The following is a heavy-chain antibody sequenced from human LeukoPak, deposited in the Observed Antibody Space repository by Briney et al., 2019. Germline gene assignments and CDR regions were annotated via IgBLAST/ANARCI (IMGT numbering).Heavy chain of an antibody. J-gene: IGHJ1*01. CDR2: IYNSGYT. Sequence: SETLSLTCTVSGASISPYYWSWIRQPAGKGLEWIGRIYNSGYTNYNPSLESRVTMSLDTSKNEFSLKLSSVTAADTAVYYCARAGTYYYDSSGYFIQHWGQGTLVTVSS. D-gene: IGHD3-22*01. CDR3: ARAGTYYYDSSGYFIQH. CDR1: GASISPYY. V-gene: IGHV4-4*07.